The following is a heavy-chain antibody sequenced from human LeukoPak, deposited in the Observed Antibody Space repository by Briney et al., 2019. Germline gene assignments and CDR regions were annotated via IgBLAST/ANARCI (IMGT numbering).Heavy chain of an antibody. CDR1: GDSISPYY. J-gene: IGHJ4*02. CDR2: IYYSGDT. Sequence: SETLSLTCTVSGDSISPYYWGWIRQPPGKGLEWIGYIYYSGDTTYNPSLKSRVTMSVDTSRNQFSLKLSSVTAADTAVYYCARDKQPGDYWGQGALVTVSS. CDR3: ARDKQPGDY. D-gene: IGHD1-1*01. V-gene: IGHV4-59*01.